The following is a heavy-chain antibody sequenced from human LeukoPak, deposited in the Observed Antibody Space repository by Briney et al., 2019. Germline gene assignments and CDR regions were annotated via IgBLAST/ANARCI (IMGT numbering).Heavy chain of an antibody. J-gene: IGHJ5*02. D-gene: IGHD2-2*01. CDR3: ARDADCSSTSCYGNNWFDP. CDR2: INPNSGGT. Sequence: ASVRVSCRASGYTFDGYYMHWVRQAPGQGLEWMGWINPNSGGTNYAQKFQGRVTMTRDTSISTAYMELSRLRSDDTAVYYCARDADCSSTSCYGNNWFDPWGQGTLVTVSS. V-gene: IGHV1-2*02. CDR1: GYTFDGYY.